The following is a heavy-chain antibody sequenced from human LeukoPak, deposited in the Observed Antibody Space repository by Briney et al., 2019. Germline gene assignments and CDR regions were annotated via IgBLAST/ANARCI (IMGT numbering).Heavy chain of an antibody. J-gene: IGHJ5*02. V-gene: IGHV4-59*01. D-gene: IGHD6-13*01. Sequence: TCTVSGGSISSYYWSWIRQPPGKGLEWIGYIYYSGSTNYNPSLKSRVTISVDTSKNHFSLKLSSVTAADTAVYYCARVRQQLVSNWFDPWGQGTLVTVSS. CDR3: ARVRQQLVSNWFDP. CDR1: GGSISSYY. CDR2: IYYSGST.